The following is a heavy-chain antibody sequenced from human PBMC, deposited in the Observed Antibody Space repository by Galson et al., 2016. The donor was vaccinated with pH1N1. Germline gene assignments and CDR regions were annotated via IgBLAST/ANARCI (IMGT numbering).Heavy chain of an antibody. CDR2: MNPNNDNT. CDR3: ARGGYCSGGSCYDVFDY. Sequence: SVKVSCKASGYTFTDYDTNWVRQGTGQGLEWMGWMNPNNDNTGYAQKFQGRVTMTRNTSISTAYMELSSLRSEDTAVYYCARGGYCSGGSCYDVFDYWSRGTLVTVS. J-gene: IGHJ4*02. CDR1: GYTFTDYD. V-gene: IGHV1-8*01. D-gene: IGHD2-15*01.